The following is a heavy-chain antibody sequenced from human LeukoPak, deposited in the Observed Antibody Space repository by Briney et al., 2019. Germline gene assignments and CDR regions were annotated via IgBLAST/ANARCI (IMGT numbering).Heavy chain of an antibody. CDR2: IYYSGST. CDR1: GGSISSGDYY. D-gene: IGHD3-10*01. Sequence: SQTLSLTCTVSGGSISSGDYYWSWIRQHPGKGLEWIGYIYYSGSTNYNPSLKSRVTISVDTSKNQFSLKLSSVTAADTAVYYCARGRYYYGSGSSVQNYYYYYYGMDVWGQGTTVTVSS. V-gene: IGHV4-31*03. CDR3: ARGRYYYGSGSSVQNYYYYYYGMDV. J-gene: IGHJ6*02.